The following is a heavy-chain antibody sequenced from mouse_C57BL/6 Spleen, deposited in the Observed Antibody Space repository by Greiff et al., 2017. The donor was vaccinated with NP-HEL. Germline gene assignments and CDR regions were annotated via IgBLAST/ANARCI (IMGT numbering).Heavy chain of an antibody. V-gene: IGHV1-54*01. CDR1: GYAFTNYL. CDR2: INPGSGGT. J-gene: IGHJ1*03. Sequence: VQLQQSGAELVRPGTSVKVSCKASGYAFTNYLIEWVKQRPGQGLEWIGVINPGSGGTNYNEKFKGKATLTADKSSSTAYMQLSSLTSEDSAVYFCARSDAGWYFDVWGTGTTVTVSS. CDR3: ARSDAGWYFDV.